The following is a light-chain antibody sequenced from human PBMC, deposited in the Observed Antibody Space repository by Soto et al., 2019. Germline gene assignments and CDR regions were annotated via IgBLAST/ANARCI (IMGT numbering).Light chain of an antibody. CDR3: KQTYATPIT. CDR2: GAS. J-gene: IGKJ5*01. CDR1: HPISNY. V-gene: IGKV1-39*01. Sequence: DIPMTQSPSSLSASVGDRVTVTCRASHPISNYLNWYQHRPGKAPKLLIYGASTLQSGVPSRFSGSESGTDFTLTITSLQPEDCATYYCKQTYATPITFGQATRL.